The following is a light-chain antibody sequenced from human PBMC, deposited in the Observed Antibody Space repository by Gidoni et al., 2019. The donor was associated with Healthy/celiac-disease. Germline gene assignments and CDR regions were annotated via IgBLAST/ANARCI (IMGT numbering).Light chain of an antibody. CDR2: QDS. CDR3: QAWDSSTVV. V-gene: IGLV3-1*01. Sequence: SYELTQPPYVSVSPGQTARITCTGDKLGDKYACWYQQKPGQSPVLVIYQDSKRPSGIPERFSGSNSGNTATLTISGTQAMDEADYYCQAWDSSTVVFGGGTKLTVL. CDR1: KLGDKY. J-gene: IGLJ2*01.